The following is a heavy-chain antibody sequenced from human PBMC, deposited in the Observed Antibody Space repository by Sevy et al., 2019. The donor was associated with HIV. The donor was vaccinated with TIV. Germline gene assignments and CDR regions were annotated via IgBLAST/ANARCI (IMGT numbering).Heavy chain of an antibody. CDR1: GFTFFAYT. CDR3: ARDLASSGDGLDV. D-gene: IGHD7-27*01. V-gene: IGHV3-30-3*01. Sequence: GGSLRLSCAASGFTFFAYTMHWVRQAPGKGLEWVALISYDINNKYYADSVRGRFTISGDNCKNTLYLQMNSLRAEDTAVYYCARDLASSGDGLDVWGQGTTVTVSS. J-gene: IGHJ6*02. CDR2: ISYDINNK.